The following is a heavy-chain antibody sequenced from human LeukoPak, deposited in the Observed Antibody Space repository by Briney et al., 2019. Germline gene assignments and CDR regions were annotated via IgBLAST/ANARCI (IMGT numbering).Heavy chain of an antibody. CDR3: TTDLGITMILGVIVF. J-gene: IGHJ4*02. CDR1: GFTFTDAW. CDR2: IKCKGDGETT. D-gene: IGHD3-10*01. V-gene: IGHV3-15*01. Sequence: PGESLRLSCAASGFTFTDAWMSWVRQAPGKGLEWVGRIKCKGDGETTDYAAPVKGRFTISRDDSKATLYLQMNSLKTEDTAVYFCTTDLGITMILGVIVFWGQGTLVTVSS.